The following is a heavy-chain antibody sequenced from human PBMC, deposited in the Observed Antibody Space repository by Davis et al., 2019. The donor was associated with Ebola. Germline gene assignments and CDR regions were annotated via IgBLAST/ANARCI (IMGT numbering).Heavy chain of an antibody. CDR1: GDSISSSY. J-gene: IGHJ4*02. Sequence: SETLSLTCTVSGDSISSSYWSWIRQPPGKGLEWIGYIYFSGNIDYNPSLKSRASISVDMSQNQLSLKLNSVTAADTAVYYCARCSGGSCEFGLDYWGQGTLVTVSS. V-gene: IGHV4-59*01. CDR3: ARCSGGSCEFGLDY. CDR2: IYFSGNI. D-gene: IGHD2-15*01.